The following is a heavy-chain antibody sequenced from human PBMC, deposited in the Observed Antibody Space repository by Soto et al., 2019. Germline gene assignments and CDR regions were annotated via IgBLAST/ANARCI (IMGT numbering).Heavy chain of an antibody. CDR3: ARHGGRFFEY. Sequence: QVQLQESGPGLVKPSETLSLTCAVSGDSFSSGYWWSWVRQPPGKGLQWIGQISQSGTANYIPSLESRVTMSVDKSKNQLSLIFTAVTAADTAVYYCARHGGRFFEYWGQGILVTVSS. CDR1: GDSFSSGYW. J-gene: IGHJ4*02. CDR2: ISQSGTA. V-gene: IGHV4-4*02. D-gene: IGHD2-15*01.